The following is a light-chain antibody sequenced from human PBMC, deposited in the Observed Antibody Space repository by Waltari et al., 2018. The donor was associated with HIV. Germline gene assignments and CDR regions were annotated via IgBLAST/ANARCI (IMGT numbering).Light chain of an antibody. V-gene: IGLV3-21*02. CDR1: NIAGRK. J-gene: IGLJ2*01. Sequence: YVLTQPPSVSVAPGQTARITCGGDNIAGRKVHWYQQRPGQAPALVVFDDSDLPSGIPERFSGSISGNTATLIISRVEDGDEADYYCQVWDESNEQVVFGGGTRLTVL. CDR2: DDS. CDR3: QVWDESNEQVV.